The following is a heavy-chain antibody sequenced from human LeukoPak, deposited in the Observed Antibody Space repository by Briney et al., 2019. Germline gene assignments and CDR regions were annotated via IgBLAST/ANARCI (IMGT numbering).Heavy chain of an antibody. CDR3: ARADYGSGSYEDYYYYYMDV. V-gene: IGHV1-18*04. D-gene: IGHD3-10*01. CDR2: ISAYNGNT. J-gene: IGHJ6*03. Sequence: ASVKVSCKASGYTFTSYYMHWVRQAPGQGLEWMGWISAYNGNTNYAQKLQGRVTMTTDTSTSTAYMELRSLRSDDTAVYYCARADYGSGSYEDYYYYYMDVWGKGTTVTISS. CDR1: GYTFTSYY.